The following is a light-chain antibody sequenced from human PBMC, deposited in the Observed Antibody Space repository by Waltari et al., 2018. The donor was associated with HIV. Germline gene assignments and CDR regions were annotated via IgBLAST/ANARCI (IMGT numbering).Light chain of an antibody. V-gene: IGKV1-33*01. CDR2: DTS. CDR3: QQYDNLPLT. J-gene: IGKJ5*01. Sequence: STSIGDRVTITCQASQDISKSVNWYQQKPGKAPKVLIYDTSILEAGVPSRFSGSGSATDFSLTISGLQPEDIATYFCQQYDNLPLTFGQGTRLEIK. CDR1: QDISKS.